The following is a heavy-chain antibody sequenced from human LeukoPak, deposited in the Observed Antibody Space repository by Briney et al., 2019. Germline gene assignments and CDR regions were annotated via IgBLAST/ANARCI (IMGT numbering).Heavy chain of an antibody. CDR2: ISYDGSNK. Sequence: PGRSLRLSCAASGFTFSSYAMHWVRQAPGKGLEWVAVISYDGSNKYYADSVKGRFTISRDNSKNTLYLQMNSLRAEDTAVYYCAKGDPDAFDIWGQGTMVTVSS. CDR3: AKGDPDAFDI. J-gene: IGHJ3*02. V-gene: IGHV3-30-3*01. CDR1: GFTFSSYA.